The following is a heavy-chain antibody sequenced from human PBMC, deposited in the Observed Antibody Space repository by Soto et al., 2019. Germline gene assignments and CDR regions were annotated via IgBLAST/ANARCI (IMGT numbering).Heavy chain of an antibody. D-gene: IGHD2-2*01. CDR2: IIPILGIA. Sequence: SVKVSCKASGGTFSIYTISWVRQAPGQGLEWMGRIIPILGIANYAQKFQGRVTITADKSTSTAYMELSSLRSEDTAVYYCARGGCSSTGCYRYFFAFGGKGTLVPVSS. V-gene: IGHV1-69*02. J-gene: IGHJ4*02. CDR1: GGTFSIYT. CDR3: ARGGCSSTGCYRYFFAF.